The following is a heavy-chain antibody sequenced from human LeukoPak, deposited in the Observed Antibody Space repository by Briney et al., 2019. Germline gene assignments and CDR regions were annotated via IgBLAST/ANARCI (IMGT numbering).Heavy chain of an antibody. Sequence: GGSLRPSCAASGFTVSSNYMNWVRQAPGKGLEWVSIIYSDGDTYYTDSVKGRFTISRDNSKNTLYLQMNSLRAEDTAMYYCARHQGGWITGGFDIWGQGTLVTVSS. D-gene: IGHD2-2*03. CDR3: ARHQGGWITGGFDI. CDR2: IYSDGDT. CDR1: GFTVSSNY. V-gene: IGHV3-66*04. J-gene: IGHJ3*02.